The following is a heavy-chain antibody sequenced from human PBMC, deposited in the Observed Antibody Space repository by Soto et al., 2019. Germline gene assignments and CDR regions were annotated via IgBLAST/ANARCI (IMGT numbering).Heavy chain of an antibody. J-gene: IGHJ6*02. D-gene: IGHD6-6*01. CDR2: IDPSDSYT. CDR1: GYSFTSYW. CDR3: ARRICSSSSLVYYYYGMDV. Sequence: PGESLKISCKGSGYSFTSYWISWVRQMPGKGLEWMGRIDPSDSYTNYSPSFQGHVTISADKSISTAYLQWSSLKASDTAMYYCARRICSSSSLVYYYYGMDVWGQGTTVTVSS. V-gene: IGHV5-10-1*01.